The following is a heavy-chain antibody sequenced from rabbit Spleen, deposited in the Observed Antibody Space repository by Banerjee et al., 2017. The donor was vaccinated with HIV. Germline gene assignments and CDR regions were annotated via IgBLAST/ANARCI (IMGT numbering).Heavy chain of an antibody. Sequence: QSLEESGGDLVQPGASLTLTCTASGFSFSNTYYMCWVRQAPGKGLEWIGCIRTGSSGGTWYASWAKGRFTISKTSSTTVTLQMTSLTAADTATYFCSRGDNSVGYNAALWGPGTLVTVS. J-gene: IGHJ4*01. CDR1: GFSFSNTYY. CDR3: SRGDNSVGYNAAL. D-gene: IGHD3-3*01. V-gene: IGHV1S40*01. CDR2: IRTGSSGGT.